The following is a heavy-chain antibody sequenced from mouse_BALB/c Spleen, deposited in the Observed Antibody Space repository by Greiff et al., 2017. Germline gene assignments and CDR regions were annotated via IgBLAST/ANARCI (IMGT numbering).Heavy chain of an antibody. Sequence: VQLQQSGPELVKPGASVKISCKASGYSFTGYYMHWVKQSHVKSLEWIGRINPYNGATSYNQNFKDKASLTVDKSSSTAYMELHSLTSEDSAVYYCARNYYGSNYFDYWGQGTTLTVSS. CDR2: INPYNGAT. V-gene: IGHV1-31*01. D-gene: IGHD1-1*01. J-gene: IGHJ2*01. CDR3: ARNYYGSNYFDY. CDR1: GYSFTGYY.